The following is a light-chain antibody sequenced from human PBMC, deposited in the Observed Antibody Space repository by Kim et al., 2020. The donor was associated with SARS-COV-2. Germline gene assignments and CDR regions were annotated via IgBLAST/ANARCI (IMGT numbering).Light chain of an antibody. CDR1: QSVSSSY. Sequence: LYPGERATLSCRASQSVSSSYLAWYQQKPGQAPRLLIYGASSRATGIPDRFSGSGSGTDFTLTISRLEPEDFAVYYCQQYDSAFTFGPGTKVDIK. CDR2: GAS. CDR3: QQYDSAFT. V-gene: IGKV3-20*01. J-gene: IGKJ3*01.